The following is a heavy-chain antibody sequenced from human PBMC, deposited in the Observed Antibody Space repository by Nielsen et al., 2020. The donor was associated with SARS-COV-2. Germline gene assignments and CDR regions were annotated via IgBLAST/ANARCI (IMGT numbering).Heavy chain of an antibody. J-gene: IGHJ4*02. CDR1: GDRVSSNSAA. CDR2: TYYRSKWYN. Sequence: SQTLSLPCAISGDRVSSNSAAWNLIRQSPSRGLEWLGRTYYRSKWYNDYAVSVKSRITINPDTSKNQFSLQLNSVTHEDTAVYYCARGAYDFWSGYYNFDQWGQGTLVTVSS. V-gene: IGHV6-1*01. CDR3: ARGAYDFWSGYYNFDQ. D-gene: IGHD3-3*01.